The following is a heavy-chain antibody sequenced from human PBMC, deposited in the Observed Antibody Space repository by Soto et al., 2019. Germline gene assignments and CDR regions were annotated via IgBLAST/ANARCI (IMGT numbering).Heavy chain of an antibody. V-gene: IGHV1-18*01. J-gene: IGHJ4*02. D-gene: IGHD3-9*01. Sequence: GASVKVSCKASGYTFTNFGISWVRQAPGQGLEWMGWISANGGNTSYAQNFQGRVTMTRDTSTSTVYMELSSLRSEDTAVYYCARDRGRAILTGYYRPFDYWGQGTLVTVS. CDR2: ISANGGNT. CDR3: ARDRGRAILTGYYRPFDY. CDR1: GYTFTNFG.